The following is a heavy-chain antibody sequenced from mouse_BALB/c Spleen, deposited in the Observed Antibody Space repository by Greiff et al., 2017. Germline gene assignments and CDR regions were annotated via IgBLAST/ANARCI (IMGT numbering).Heavy chain of an antibody. V-gene: IGHV10-1*02. CDR1: GFTFNTYA. D-gene: IGHD2-4*01. J-gene: IGHJ4*01. Sequence: EVQLVESGGGLVQPKGSLKLSCAASGFTFNTYAMNWVRQAPGKGLEWVARIRSKSNNYATYYADSVKDRFTISRDDSQSMLYLQMNNLKTEDTAMYYCVRHDYDVWYAMDYWGQGTSVTVSS. CDR3: VRHDYDVWYAMDY. CDR2: IRSKSNNYAT.